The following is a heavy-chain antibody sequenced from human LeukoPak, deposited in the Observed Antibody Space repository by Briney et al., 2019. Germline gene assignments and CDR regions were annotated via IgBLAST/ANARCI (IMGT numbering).Heavy chain of an antibody. CDR1: GFTFSSYD. J-gene: IGHJ3*02. CDR2: IRYDGSNK. CDR3: ATGYSYGLNDAFDI. D-gene: IGHD5-18*01. V-gene: IGHV3-30*02. Sequence: PGGSLRLPCAASGFTFSSYDMHWVRQAPGKGLEWVAFIRYDGSNKYYADSVKGRFTISRDNSKNTLYLQMNSLRAEDTALYYCATGYSYGLNDAFDIWGQGTMVTVSS.